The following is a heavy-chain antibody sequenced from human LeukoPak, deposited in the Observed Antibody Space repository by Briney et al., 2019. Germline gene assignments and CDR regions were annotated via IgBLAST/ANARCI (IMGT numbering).Heavy chain of an antibody. J-gene: IGHJ5*02. Sequence: SETLSLTCTASGVSVSSFYWSWIRQPPGKGLEWIGYIYYSGSTNYNPSLKSRVTISVDTSKNQFSLKLSSVTAADTAVYYCARSIAVAGPDWFDPWGQGTLVTVSS. V-gene: IGHV4-59*02. CDR2: IYYSGST. CDR1: GVSVSSFY. CDR3: ARSIAVAGPDWFDP. D-gene: IGHD6-19*01.